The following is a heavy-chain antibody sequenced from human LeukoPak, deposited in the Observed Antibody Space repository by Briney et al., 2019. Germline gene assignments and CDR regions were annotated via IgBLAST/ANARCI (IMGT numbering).Heavy chain of an antibody. Sequence: GGSLRLSCAASGFTFSSYAMSWVRQAPGKGLEWVSAISGSGGSTYYADSVKGRFTISRDNSKNTLYLQMSSLKASDTAMYYCARQGFCSSTSNASLAPCFDYWGQGTLVTVSS. CDR3: ARQGFCSSTSNASLAPCFDY. CDR1: GFTFSSYA. J-gene: IGHJ4*02. CDR2: ISGSGGST. V-gene: IGHV3-23*01. D-gene: IGHD2-2*01.